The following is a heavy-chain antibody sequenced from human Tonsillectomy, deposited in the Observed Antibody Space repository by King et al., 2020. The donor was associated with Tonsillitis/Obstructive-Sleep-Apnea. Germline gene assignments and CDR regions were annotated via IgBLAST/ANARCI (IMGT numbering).Heavy chain of an antibody. V-gene: IGHV3-23*04. Sequence: VQLVESGGGLVQPGGSLRLSCAASGFTFSSYAMSWVRQAPGKGLEWVSAISGSGGSTYYADSVKGRFTISRDNSKNTLYLQMNSLRAEDTAVYYCAKAGDIVVVPAAIAHYWGQGTLVTVSS. D-gene: IGHD2-2*01. CDR3: AKAGDIVVVPAAIAHY. J-gene: IGHJ4*02. CDR1: GFTFSSYA. CDR2: ISGSGGST.